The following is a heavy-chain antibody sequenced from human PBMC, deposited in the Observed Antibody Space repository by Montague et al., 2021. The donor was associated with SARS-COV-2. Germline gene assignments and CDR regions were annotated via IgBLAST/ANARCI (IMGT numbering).Heavy chain of an antibody. J-gene: IGHJ4*02. CDR1: GFTHSKYG. V-gene: IGHV3-33*01. CDR2: IWNDGSKK. Sequence: LRLSFAASGFTHSKYGVHWVRQAPGKGLEWVASIWNDGSKKHHADSVKGRFTISRDNSNNMLYLQMDSLRADDAGVYYCVGDPGDPDSFDFWGQGTQVTVSS. CDR3: VGDPGDPDSFDF. D-gene: IGHD7-27*01.